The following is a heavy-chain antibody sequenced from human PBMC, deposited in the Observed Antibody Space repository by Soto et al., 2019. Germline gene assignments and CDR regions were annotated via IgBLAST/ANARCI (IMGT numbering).Heavy chain of an antibody. Sequence: EVQLLESGGGLVHPGGSLRLSCVASGFKFSSYALTWVRQAPGKGLEWVSSISSSSSYIYYADSVKGRFTISRDNAKNSLYLQMNSLRAEDTAVYYCARGGYPSNWFDPWGQGTLVTVSS. J-gene: IGHJ5*02. CDR3: ARGGYPSNWFDP. CDR1: GFKFSSYA. V-gene: IGHV3-21*01. D-gene: IGHD5-12*01. CDR2: ISSSSSYI.